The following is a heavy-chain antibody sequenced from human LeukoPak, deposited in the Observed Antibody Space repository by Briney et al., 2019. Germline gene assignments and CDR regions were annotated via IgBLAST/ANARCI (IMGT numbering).Heavy chain of an antibody. CDR2: IYYSGST. Sequence: PSETLSLTCTVSGGSISSSSYYWGWIRQPPGKGLEWIGSIYYSGSTYYNPSLKSRVTISVDTSKNQFSLKLSSVTAADTAVYYCAREGLLSGGLDYWGQGTLVTVSS. J-gene: IGHJ4*02. V-gene: IGHV4-39*07. D-gene: IGHD2-15*01. CDR1: GGSISSSSYY. CDR3: AREGLLSGGLDY.